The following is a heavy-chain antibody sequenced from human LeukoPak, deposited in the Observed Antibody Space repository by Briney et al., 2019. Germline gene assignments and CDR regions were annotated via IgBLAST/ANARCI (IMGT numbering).Heavy chain of an antibody. J-gene: IGHJ6*02. CDR3: ARVRYYYGMDV. Sequence: GASVKVSCKASGYTFTSYGISWVRQAPGQGLEWMGWISAYNGNTNYAQKLQGRVTMTRNTSISTAYMELSSLRSEDTAVYYCARVRYYYGMDVWGQGTTVTVSS. CDR2: ISAYNGNT. V-gene: IGHV1-18*01. CDR1: GYTFTSYG.